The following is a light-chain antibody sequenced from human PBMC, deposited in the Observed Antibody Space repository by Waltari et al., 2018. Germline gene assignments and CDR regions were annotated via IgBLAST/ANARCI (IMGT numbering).Light chain of an antibody. V-gene: IGKV3-11*01. J-gene: IGKJ4*01. Sequence: EIVLIQPPAILSFSPGEWATLSCRASQSVGTYLAWYHQRPGQSPRLLIYDTSYRATGIPARFSGSGSETDFTLTISSLQPEDFAVYYCQQRRNWPLTFGGGTRVQI. CDR1: QSVGTY. CDR2: DTS. CDR3: QQRRNWPLT.